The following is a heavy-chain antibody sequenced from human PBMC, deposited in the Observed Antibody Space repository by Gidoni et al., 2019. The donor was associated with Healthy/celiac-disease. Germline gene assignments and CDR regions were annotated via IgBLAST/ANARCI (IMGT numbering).Heavy chain of an antibody. CDR1: GGTFSSYA. Sequence: QVQLVQSGAEVKKPGSSVKVSCKASGGTFSSYAISWVRQAPGQGLEWMGGIIPMFGTANYAQKFQGSVTITADESTSTAYMELSSLRSEDTAVYYCARTRVGATRLDYYYYYMDVWGKGTTVTVSS. V-gene: IGHV1-69*01. J-gene: IGHJ6*03. D-gene: IGHD1-26*01. CDR3: ARTRVGATRLDYYYYYMDV. CDR2: IIPMFGTA.